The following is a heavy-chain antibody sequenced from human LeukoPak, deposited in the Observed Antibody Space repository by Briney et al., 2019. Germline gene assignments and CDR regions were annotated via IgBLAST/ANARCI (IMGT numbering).Heavy chain of an antibody. J-gene: IGHJ6*03. CDR2: IYSGGST. D-gene: IGHD5-18*01. CDR1: GFTVSSNY. V-gene: IGHV3-53*01. CDR3: ARDRLYEDTAMDYYYYMDV. Sequence: PGGSLRLSCAASGFTVSSNYMIWVRQAPGKGLEWVSVIYSGGSTYYADSVKGRFTISRDNSKNTLYLQMNSLRAEDTAVYYCARDRLYEDTAMDYYYYMDVWGKGTTVTVSS.